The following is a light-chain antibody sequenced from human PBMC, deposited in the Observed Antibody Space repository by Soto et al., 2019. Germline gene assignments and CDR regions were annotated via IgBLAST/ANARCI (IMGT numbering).Light chain of an antibody. CDR3: QQYNSFPYT. Sequence: DIQMTQSPSTLSASVGDKVTITCRASQSISSWLAWYQQKPGKAPKLLIYRASILESGVPSSFSGSGSGTEFTVTISSLQPDDFATYYCQQYNSFPYTFGQGTKLEIK. CDR2: RAS. J-gene: IGKJ2*01. CDR1: QSISSW. V-gene: IGKV1-5*03.